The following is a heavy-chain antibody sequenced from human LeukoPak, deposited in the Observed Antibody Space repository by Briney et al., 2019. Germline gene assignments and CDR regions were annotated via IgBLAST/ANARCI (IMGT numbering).Heavy chain of an antibody. Sequence: GGSLRLSCAASGFTFSSYGMHWVRQAPGKGLEWVAVIPYDGSNKYYADSVKGRFTISRDNSKNTLYLQMNSLRAEDTAVYYCARGRRERGYYMDVWGKGTTVTVSS. D-gene: IGHD1-1*01. CDR2: IPYDGSNK. V-gene: IGHV3-30*03. J-gene: IGHJ6*03. CDR1: GFTFSSYG. CDR3: ARGRRERGYYMDV.